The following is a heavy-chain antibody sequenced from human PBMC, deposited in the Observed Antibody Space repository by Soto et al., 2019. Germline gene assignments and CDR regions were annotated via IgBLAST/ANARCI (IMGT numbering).Heavy chain of an antibody. D-gene: IGHD2-2*01. Sequence: GSSLRLSCAASGFTFSTYAMSWVLQAPGKRLQWVSYISSSGTTIYYADSVKGRFTMSRDNAKNSLYLQMNSLRAEDTAVYYCERDRYCSSTSCFTHGEYYFDYWGQGTLVTVSS. CDR3: ERDRYCSSTSCFTHGEYYFDY. CDR1: GFTFSTYA. J-gene: IGHJ4*02. CDR2: ISSSGTTI. V-gene: IGHV3-48*01.